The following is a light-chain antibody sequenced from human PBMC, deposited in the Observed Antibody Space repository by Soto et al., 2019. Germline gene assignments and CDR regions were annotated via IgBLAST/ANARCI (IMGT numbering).Light chain of an antibody. Sequence: DIQMTQSPSSLSASVGDRVTITCRASQSISSYLNWYQQKPGKAPKLLIYAASSLQSGVPSRFSGSGSVTDFTLTISSLQPEDFATYYCQQSYSTPHACGQGTKLDIK. V-gene: IGKV1-39*01. CDR3: QQSYSTPHA. J-gene: IGKJ2*01. CDR1: QSISSY. CDR2: AAS.